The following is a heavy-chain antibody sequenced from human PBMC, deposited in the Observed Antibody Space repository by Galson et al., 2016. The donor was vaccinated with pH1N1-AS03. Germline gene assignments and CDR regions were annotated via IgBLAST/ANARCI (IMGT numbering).Heavy chain of an antibody. J-gene: IGHJ4*02. Sequence: TLSLTCTVSGCYFRSSYYYWGWNRQAPGKGLVWVTSTYHSGTTYPNPSLKSRGTIAEDTSNNQFSLQVSPVTAEDTAVYCCARDQWIPRDFDFWGQGALVTVSS. D-gene: IGHD5-18*01. V-gene: IGHV4-39*07. CDR2: TYHSGTT. CDR1: GCYFRSSYYY. CDR3: ARDQWIPRDFDF.